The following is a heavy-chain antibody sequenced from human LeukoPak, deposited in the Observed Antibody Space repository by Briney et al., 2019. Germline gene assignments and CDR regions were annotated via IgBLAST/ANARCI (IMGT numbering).Heavy chain of an antibody. Sequence: TETLSLTCTVSGGSISSYYWSWIRQPAGKGLEWIGRIYTSGSTKYNPSLKSRVTMSVDTSKNQFSLKLSSVTAADTAVYYCARGLLWFGESDMDESFDIWGQGTMVTVSS. J-gene: IGHJ3*02. D-gene: IGHD3-10*01. CDR3: ARGLLWFGESDMDESFDI. CDR2: IYTSGST. CDR1: GGSISSYY. V-gene: IGHV4-4*07.